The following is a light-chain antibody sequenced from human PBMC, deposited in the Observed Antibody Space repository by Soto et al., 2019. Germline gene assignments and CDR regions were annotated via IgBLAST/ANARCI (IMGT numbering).Light chain of an antibody. CDR3: QQYNNWPKT. Sequence: ETVLTQSPGTLSLSPGERATLSCRASQSVSSNLAWYQQKPGQAPRLLIYGASTRATGIPARFSGSGSGTEFTLTISSLQSEDFAVYYSQQYNNWPKTFGQGT. CDR1: QSVSSN. V-gene: IGKV3-15*01. J-gene: IGKJ1*01. CDR2: GAS.